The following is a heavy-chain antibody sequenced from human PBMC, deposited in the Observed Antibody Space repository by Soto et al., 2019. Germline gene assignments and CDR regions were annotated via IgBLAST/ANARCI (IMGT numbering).Heavy chain of an antibody. CDR1: GYTFTGYY. Sequence: ASVKVSCKASGYTFTGYYMHWVRQAPGQGLEWMGWINPNSGGTNYAQKFQGRVTMTRDTSISTAYMELSRLRSDDTAVYYCARVEVFGLSGWFSGGYYYYGMDVWRQRTTVTVSS. J-gene: IGHJ6*02. D-gene: IGHD6-19*01. CDR3: ARVEVFGLSGWFSGGYYYYGMDV. V-gene: IGHV1-2*02. CDR2: INPNSGGT.